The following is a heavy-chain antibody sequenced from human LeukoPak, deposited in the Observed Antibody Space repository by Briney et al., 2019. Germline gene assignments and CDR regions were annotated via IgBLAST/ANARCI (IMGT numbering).Heavy chain of an antibody. CDR1: GFTFGDYA. Sequence: GGSLRLSCTASGFTFGDYAMSWVRQAPGKGLEWVGFIRSKAYGGTTEYAASVKGRFTISRDDSKGIAYLQMNSLKTEDTAVYYCTRAHLYQPYYDFWSGYYNYWGQGTLVTVSS. J-gene: IGHJ4*02. CDR3: TRAHLYQPYYDFWSGYYNY. CDR2: IRSKAYGGTT. V-gene: IGHV3-49*04. D-gene: IGHD3-3*01.